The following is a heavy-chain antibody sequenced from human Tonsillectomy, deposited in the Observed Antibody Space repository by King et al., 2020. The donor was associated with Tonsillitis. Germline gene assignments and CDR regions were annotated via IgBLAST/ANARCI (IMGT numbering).Heavy chain of an antibody. CDR2: ISRNSGSI. CDR3: SRATHAGGSGYLISINY. V-gene: IGHV3-9*01. CDR1: ECIFDDYA. Sequence: VQLVESGGGLVQPGRSLILSCAASECIFDDYAMHWVRQAPGKGLEWVAGISRNSGSIGYADSVKGRFTISRENAKNSLYLQMNSLRAEDTAMYYCSRATHAGGSGYLISINYWGQGTLVTVSS. J-gene: IGHJ4*02. D-gene: IGHD3-22*01.